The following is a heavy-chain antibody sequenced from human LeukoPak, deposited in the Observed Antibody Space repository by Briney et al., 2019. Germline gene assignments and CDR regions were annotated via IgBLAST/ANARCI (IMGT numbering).Heavy chain of an antibody. Sequence: TSETLSLTCTVSGGSISSGGYYWGWIRQPPGKGLEWIGSIYYSGSTYYNPSLKSRVTISVDTSKNQFSLKLSSVTAADTAVYYCARRRRFLEWLDAFDIWGQGTMVTVSS. J-gene: IGHJ3*02. CDR1: GGSISSGGYY. D-gene: IGHD3-3*01. CDR3: ARRRRFLEWLDAFDI. V-gene: IGHV4-39*01. CDR2: IYYSGST.